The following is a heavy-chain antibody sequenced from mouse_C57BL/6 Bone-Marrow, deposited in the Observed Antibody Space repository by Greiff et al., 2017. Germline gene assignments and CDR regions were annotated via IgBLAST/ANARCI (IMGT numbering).Heavy chain of an antibody. CDR3: GRAVSAGFAY. J-gene: IGHJ3*01. Sequence: QVQLQQPGAELVMPGASVKLSCKASGYTFTSYWMYWVKQRPGQGLEWIGEIDPSDSCTNYNQKFKGKSTFTVDKSSSTAYMLLSNLTSKDSAVYYYGRAVSAGFAYWGQGKLVTVTA. CDR2: IDPSDSCT. V-gene: IGHV1-69*01. CDR1: GYTFTSYW.